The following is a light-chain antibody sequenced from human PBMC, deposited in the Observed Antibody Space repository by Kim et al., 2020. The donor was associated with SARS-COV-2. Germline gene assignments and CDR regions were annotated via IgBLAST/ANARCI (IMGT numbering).Light chain of an antibody. V-gene: IGKV3-11*01. J-gene: IGKJ4*01. CDR1: QSVSSY. Sequence: EIVLTQSPATLSLSPGERATLSCRASQSVSSYLAWYQQKPGQAPRLLIYDASNRATGIPARFSGSGSGTDFTLTISSLEPEDFAVYYCQQRSNWLTFGGGNKVDIK. CDR3: QQRSNWLT. CDR2: DAS.